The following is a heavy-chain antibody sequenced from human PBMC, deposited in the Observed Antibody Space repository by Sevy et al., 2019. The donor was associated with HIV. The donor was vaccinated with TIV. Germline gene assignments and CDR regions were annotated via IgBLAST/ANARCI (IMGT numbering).Heavy chain of an antibody. D-gene: IGHD7-27*01. CDR3: AKETWGLFDP. V-gene: IGHV3-23*01. CDR2: ITGSGSKT. Sequence: GGSLRLPCAASGFTFSGYAMSWVRQAPGKGLEWISLITGSGSKTYYADSVKGRFTISRDNSKNTVNLQMNSLRVEDTAIYYCAKETWGLFDPWGQGILVTVSS. CDR1: GFTFSGYA. J-gene: IGHJ5*02.